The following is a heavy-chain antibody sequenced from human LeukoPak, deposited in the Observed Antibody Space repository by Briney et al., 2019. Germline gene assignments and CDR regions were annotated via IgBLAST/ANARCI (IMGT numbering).Heavy chain of an antibody. J-gene: IGHJ4*02. V-gene: IGHV3-7*01. CDR2: IKQDGSEK. CDR3: AREGKMATIPADY. D-gene: IGHD5-24*01. Sequence: TGGSLRLSCAASGFTFSSYWMSWVRQAPGKGLEWVANIKQDGSEKYYVDSVKGRFTISRDNAKNSLYPQMNSLRAEDTAVYYCAREGKMATIPADYWGQGTLVTVSS. CDR1: GFTFSSYW.